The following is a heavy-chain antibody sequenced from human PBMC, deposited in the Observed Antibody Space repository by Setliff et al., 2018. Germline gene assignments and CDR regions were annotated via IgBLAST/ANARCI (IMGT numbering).Heavy chain of an antibody. V-gene: IGHV4-34*01. CDR3: ARAIYSSGWYLRYYYYMDV. D-gene: IGHD6-19*01. Sequence: TSETLSLTCAVYGGSFSGYYWSWIRQPPGKELEWIGEINHSGSTNYNPSLKSRVTISVDTSKNQFSLKLSSVTAADTAVYYCARAIYSSGWYLRYYYYMDVWGKGTTVTVSS. CDR2: INHSGST. CDR1: GGSFSGYY. J-gene: IGHJ6*03.